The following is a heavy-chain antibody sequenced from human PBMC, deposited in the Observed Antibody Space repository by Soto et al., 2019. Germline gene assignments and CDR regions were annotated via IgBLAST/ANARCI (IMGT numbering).Heavy chain of an antibody. Sequence: VASVKVSCKASGYTFTGYYMHWVRQAPGQGLEWVGRINPNSGGTNYAQKFQGRVTMTRDTSISTAYMELSRLRSDDTAVYYCATVLYDSSGPSAFDIWGQGTMVTVSS. V-gene: IGHV1-2*06. CDR1: GYTFTGYY. J-gene: IGHJ3*02. CDR2: INPNSGGT. CDR3: ATVLYDSSGPSAFDI. D-gene: IGHD3-22*01.